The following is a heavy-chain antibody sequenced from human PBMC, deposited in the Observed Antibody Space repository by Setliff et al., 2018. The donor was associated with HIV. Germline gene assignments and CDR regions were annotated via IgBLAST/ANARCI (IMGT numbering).Heavy chain of an antibody. Sequence: NPSETLSLTCTVSGYSISTGYNWGCIRQPPGKGLEWIGSMHHSGGTYYNPSLKTRVTISLDTSKNQFSLNLSSVTAADTAVYYCVRGGSWGIIWGQGTVVTVS. CDR1: GYSISTGYN. V-gene: IGHV4-38-2*02. CDR3: VRGGSWGII. CDR2: MHHSGGT. J-gene: IGHJ3*02. D-gene: IGHD3-16*01.